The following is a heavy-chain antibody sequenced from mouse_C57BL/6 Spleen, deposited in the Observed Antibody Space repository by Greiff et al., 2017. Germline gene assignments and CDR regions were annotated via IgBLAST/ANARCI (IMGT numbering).Heavy chain of an antibody. J-gene: IGHJ2*01. D-gene: IGHD2-4*01. V-gene: IGHV1-7*01. Sequence: VQVVESGAELAKPGASVKLSCKASGYTFTSYWMHWVKQRPGQGLEWIGYINPSSGYTKYNQKFKDKATLTADKSSSTAYMQLSSLTYEDSAVYYCARERYDYDVGGYYFDYWGQGTTLTVSS. CDR3: ARERYDYDVGGYYFDY. CDR2: INPSSGYT. CDR1: GYTFTSYW.